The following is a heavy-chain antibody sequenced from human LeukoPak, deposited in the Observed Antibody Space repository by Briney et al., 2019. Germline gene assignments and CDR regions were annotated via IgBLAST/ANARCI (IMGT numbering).Heavy chain of an antibody. Sequence: SETLSHTCTVSGGSISSYYWSWIRQPPGKGLEWIGYINYSGSTNYNPSLKSRVTMSVDTSKNQFSLKLSSVTAADTAMYYCAREGRQDYVYFDYWGQGALVTVSS. CDR2: INYSGST. CDR3: AREGRQDYVYFDY. J-gene: IGHJ4*02. D-gene: IGHD4-17*01. V-gene: IGHV4-59*01. CDR1: GGSISSYY.